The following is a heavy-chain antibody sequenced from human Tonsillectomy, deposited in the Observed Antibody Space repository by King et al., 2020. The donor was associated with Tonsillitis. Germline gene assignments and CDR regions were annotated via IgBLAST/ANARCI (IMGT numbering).Heavy chain of an antibody. Sequence: QLQESGPGLVKPSETLSLTCTVSGVSVSGYYWSWIRQPPGKGLEWMGYIYYIGSSGSTNSNPSLKSRVTISVDTSKNQVSLRVTSVTDADSAVYFCARGRWDFPCWGQGILVTASS. J-gene: IGHJ4*01. D-gene: IGHD1-26*01. CDR1: GVSVSGYY. V-gene: IGHV4-59*02. CDR2: IYYIGSSGST. CDR3: ARGRWDFPC.